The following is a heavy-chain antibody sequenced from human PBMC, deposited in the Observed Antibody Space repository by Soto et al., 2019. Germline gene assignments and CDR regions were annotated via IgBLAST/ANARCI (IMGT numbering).Heavy chain of an antibody. Sequence: EVQLVESGGGLVQPGGSLRLSCAGSGFIFGNFWMTWVRLAPGKGLEWVANIKQDGSEKYYVDSVKGRFTISRDNVKNSLYLQMNSLRSEDTAVYYCARGTGGATSSGKDQFDYWGQGTLVPVSS. CDR1: GFIFGNFW. D-gene: IGHD1-26*01. J-gene: IGHJ4*02. CDR2: IKQDGSEK. V-gene: IGHV3-7*01. CDR3: ARGTGGATSSGKDQFDY.